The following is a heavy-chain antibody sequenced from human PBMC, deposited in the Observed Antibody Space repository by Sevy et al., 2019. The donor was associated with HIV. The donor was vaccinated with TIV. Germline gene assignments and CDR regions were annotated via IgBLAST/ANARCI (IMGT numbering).Heavy chain of an antibody. V-gene: IGHV1-2*02. CDR3: ARGFRYRRYWSAVDF. CDR1: KYSFSDHY. CDR2: INPDNGGT. Sequence: ASVKVSCKASKYSFSDHYMHWVRQAPGQGLEWMGRINPDNGGTNYAQKFQGRVTMTRDTSISTTYMEMSSLGSDDTAVYYCARGFRYRRYWSAVDFWGQGTLVTVSS. J-gene: IGHJ4*02. D-gene: IGHD2-15*01.